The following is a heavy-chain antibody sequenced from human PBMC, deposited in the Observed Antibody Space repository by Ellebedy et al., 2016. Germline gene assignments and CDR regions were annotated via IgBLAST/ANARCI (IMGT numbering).Heavy chain of an antibody. D-gene: IGHD3-16*01. V-gene: IGHV3-7*04. CDR2: INEDGSDE. CDR1: GFTFSHYW. J-gene: IGHJ3*01. CDR3: ARDPEGGAIDV. Sequence: GESLKISXAVSGFTFSHYWMSWVRQVPGKGLEWVANINEDGSDEYYVDSVTGRFTVSRDNAESSLYLQMSSLRAEDTAVYYCARDPEGGAIDVWGRGTMVTVST.